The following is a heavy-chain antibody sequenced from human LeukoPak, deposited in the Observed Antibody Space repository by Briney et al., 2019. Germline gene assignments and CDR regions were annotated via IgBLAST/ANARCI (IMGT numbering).Heavy chain of an antibody. CDR3: ARVMKQLVLDY. CDR1: GYTFTSYG. Sequence: ASVKVSCKASGYTFTSYGISWVRQAPGQGLEWMGWISVYNGNTNYAQNLQGRVTMTTDTSTSTAYMELRSLRSDDTAVYYCARVMKQLVLDYWGQGTLVTVSS. D-gene: IGHD6-13*01. J-gene: IGHJ4*02. V-gene: IGHV1-18*01. CDR2: ISVYNGNT.